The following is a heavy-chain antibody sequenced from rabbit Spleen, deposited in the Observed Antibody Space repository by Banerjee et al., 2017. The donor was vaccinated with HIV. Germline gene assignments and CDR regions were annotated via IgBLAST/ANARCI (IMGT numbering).Heavy chain of an antibody. CDR2: IAGSSSDT. CDR3: ARRQYSSGTTYAVDL. V-gene: IGHV1S40*01. Sequence: QSLEESGGDLVKPGASLTLTCTASGFSFSSSDYMCWVRQAPGKGLEWISCIAGSSSDTYYAGWAKGRFTISKTSSTTVTLQMTGLTAADTATYFCARRQYSSGTTYAVDLWGPGTLVTVS. J-gene: IGHJ4*01. CDR1: GFSFSSSDY. D-gene: IGHD4-1*01.